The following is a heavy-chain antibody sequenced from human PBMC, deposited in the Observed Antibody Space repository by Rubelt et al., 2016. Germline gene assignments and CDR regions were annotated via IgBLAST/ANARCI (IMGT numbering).Heavy chain of an antibody. Sequence: QMQLVESGGGVVQPGRSLRLSCAASGFTFSSYAMHWVRQAPGKGLEWVAFIRYDGSNKYYADSVKGRFTISRDNSKNTLYLQMNSLGAEDTAVYYCAKDQEWELLVVGAYWGQGILVTVSS. J-gene: IGHJ4*02. V-gene: IGHV3-30*02. CDR2: IRYDGSNK. CDR3: AKDQEWELLVVGAY. CDR1: GFTFSSYA. D-gene: IGHD1-26*01.